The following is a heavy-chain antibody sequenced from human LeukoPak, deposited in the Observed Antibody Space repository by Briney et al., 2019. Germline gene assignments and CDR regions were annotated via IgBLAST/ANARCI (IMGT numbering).Heavy chain of an antibody. V-gene: IGHV1-69*05. CDR1: GGTFSSYA. J-gene: IGHJ4*02. CDR2: IIPIFGTA. D-gene: IGHD1/OR15-1a*01. Sequence: SVKVSCKASGGTFSSYAISWVRQAPGQGLEWMGGIIPIFGTANYAQKFQGRVTITTDESTSTAYMELSSLRSEDTAVYYCARAYNWNNKLDYWGQGTLVTVSS. CDR3: ARAYNWNNKLDY.